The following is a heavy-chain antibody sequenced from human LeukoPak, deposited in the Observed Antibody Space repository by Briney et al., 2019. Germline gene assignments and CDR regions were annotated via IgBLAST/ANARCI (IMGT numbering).Heavy chain of an antibody. Sequence: GGSLRLSCAASGFTFSSYPMSWVRQAPGKGLEWVSSVSETGGDVFYADSVKGRFTVSRDNSKKTVYLQMNSLRGEDTAIYYCAKQDSGTKDYWGQGTLVTVSS. CDR2: VSETGGDV. CDR1: GFTFSSYP. CDR3: AKQDSGTKDY. D-gene: IGHD1-26*01. V-gene: IGHV3-23*01. J-gene: IGHJ4*02.